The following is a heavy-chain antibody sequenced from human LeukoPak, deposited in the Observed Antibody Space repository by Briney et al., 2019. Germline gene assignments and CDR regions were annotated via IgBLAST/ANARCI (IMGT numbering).Heavy chain of an antibody. CDR3: AKAPVTTCRGAYCYPFDY. CDR1: GFTLSSYA. J-gene: IGHJ4*02. CDR2: ISDSGNT. D-gene: IGHD2-21*01. V-gene: IGHV3-23*01. Sequence: LSGGSLRPSCAASGFTLSSYAMSWVRQAPGKGLEWVSAISDSGNTYHADSVKGRFTISRDSSKNTLFLQMNRLRPEDAAVYYCAKAPVTTCRGAYCYPFDYWGQGTLVTVSS.